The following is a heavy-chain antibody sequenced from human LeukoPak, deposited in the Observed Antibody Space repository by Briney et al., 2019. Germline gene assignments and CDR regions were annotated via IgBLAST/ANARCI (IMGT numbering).Heavy chain of an antibody. D-gene: IGHD3-10*01. J-gene: IGHJ4*02. CDR1: GFTFNNYG. CDR3: AKDQGYYGSGSYYPY. V-gene: IGHV3-23*01. Sequence: PGGSLRLSCAASGFTFNNYGMSWVRQAPGKGLEWVSGKSGSGGSTYYADSVKGRFTISRDNSKNALYLQMSSLRAEDTAVYYCAKDQGYYGSGSYYPYWGQGTLVTVSS. CDR2: KSGSGGST.